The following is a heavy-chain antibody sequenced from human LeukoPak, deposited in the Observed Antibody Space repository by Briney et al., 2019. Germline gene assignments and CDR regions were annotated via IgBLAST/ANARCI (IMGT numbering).Heavy chain of an antibody. CDR3: ASPTGSYGSRIDY. Sequence: GSLRLSWAASGFTFSIYWMHWVRQAPGKVLVWVSRINSDGSSAAYADSVKGRFTISRDNAKNTLYLQMNSLTDEDTAVYYCASPTGSYGSRIDYWGQGTLVTVSS. CDR1: GFTFSIYW. V-gene: IGHV3-74*01. CDR2: INSDGSSA. J-gene: IGHJ4*02. D-gene: IGHD1-26*01.